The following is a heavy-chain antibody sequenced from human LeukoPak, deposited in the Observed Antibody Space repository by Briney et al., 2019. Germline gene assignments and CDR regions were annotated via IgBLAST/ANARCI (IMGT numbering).Heavy chain of an antibody. CDR1: GFTFSSYS. CDR2: ISSSSSYI. Sequence: GGSLRLSCAASGFTFSSYSMNWVRQAPGKGLEWVSSISSSSSYIYYADSVKGRFTISRDNAKNSLYLQMYSLRAEDTAVYYCAREGYYDILTGNLNDYWGQGTLVTVSS. J-gene: IGHJ4*02. CDR3: AREGYYDILTGNLNDY. V-gene: IGHV3-21*01. D-gene: IGHD3-9*01.